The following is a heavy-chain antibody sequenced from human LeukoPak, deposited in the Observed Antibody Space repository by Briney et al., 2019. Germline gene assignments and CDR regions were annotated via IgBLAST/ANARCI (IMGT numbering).Heavy chain of an antibody. CDR2: IIPIFGTA. Sequence: ASVKVSCKASGGTFSSYAISWVRQAPGQGLKWMGGIIPIFGTANYAQKFQGRVTITADESTSTAYMELSSLRSEDTAVYYCARGDTPNYYDSSGYYYEFDYWGQGTLVTVSS. CDR1: GGTFSSYA. J-gene: IGHJ4*02. V-gene: IGHV1-69*01. CDR3: ARGDTPNYYDSSGYYYEFDY. D-gene: IGHD3-22*01.